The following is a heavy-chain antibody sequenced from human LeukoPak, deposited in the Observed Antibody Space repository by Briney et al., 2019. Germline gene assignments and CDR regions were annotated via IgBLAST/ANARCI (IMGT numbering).Heavy chain of an antibody. CDR1: GFTFSSYA. J-gene: IGHJ4*02. CDR2: ISYDGSNK. D-gene: IGHD5-18*01. V-gene: IGHV3-30-3*01. CDR3: ARDRGGRGFTYGQPLDY. Sequence: GSLRLSCAASGFTFSSYAMHWVRQAPGKGLEWVAVISYDGSNKYYADSVKGRFTVSRDNAKNSLYPQMNSLRADDTAVYYCARDRGGRGFTYGQPLDYWGQGTLVTVSS.